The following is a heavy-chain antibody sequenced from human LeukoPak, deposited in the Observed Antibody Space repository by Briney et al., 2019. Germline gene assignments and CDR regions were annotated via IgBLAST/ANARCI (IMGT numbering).Heavy chain of an antibody. CDR1: GFTFSSYS. D-gene: IGHD2-2*01. Sequence: GGSLRLSRAASGFTFSSYSMDWVRHAPGKGLEWVSSISSSSSYIYYADSVKGRFTISRDKAKNSLYLQMNSLRAEDTAVYYCASSVVPAAIHPYHLRAPFDSWGQGTLVTVSS. CDR3: ASSVVPAAIHPYHLRAPFDS. CDR2: ISSSSSYI. J-gene: IGHJ4*02. V-gene: IGHV3-21*04.